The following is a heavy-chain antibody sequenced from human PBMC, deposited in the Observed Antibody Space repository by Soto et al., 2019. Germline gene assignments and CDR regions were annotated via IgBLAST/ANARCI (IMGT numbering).Heavy chain of an antibody. Sequence: GGSLRLSCAASGFTFSSYGMHWGRQAPGKGLEWVAVIWYDGSNKYYADSVKGRFTISRDNSKNTLYLQMNSLRAEDTAVYYCARPPFAGFLRPEGDAFDIWGQGTMVTVSS. D-gene: IGHD3-3*01. J-gene: IGHJ3*02. CDR3: ARPPFAGFLRPEGDAFDI. CDR1: GFTFSSYG. CDR2: IWYDGSNK. V-gene: IGHV3-33*01.